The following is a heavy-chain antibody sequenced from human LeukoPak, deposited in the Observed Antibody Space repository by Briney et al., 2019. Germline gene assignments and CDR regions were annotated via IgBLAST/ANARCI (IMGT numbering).Heavy chain of an antibody. Sequence: PSETLSLTCTVSGGSISSYYWSWIRQPPGKGLEWIGYIYYSGSTNYNPSLKSRVTISVDTSKNQFSLKLSSVTAADTAVYYCASPICSGGSCYDAFDIWGQGTMVTVSS. D-gene: IGHD2-15*01. J-gene: IGHJ3*02. CDR1: GGSISSYY. CDR2: IYYSGST. V-gene: IGHV4-59*08. CDR3: ASPICSGGSCYDAFDI.